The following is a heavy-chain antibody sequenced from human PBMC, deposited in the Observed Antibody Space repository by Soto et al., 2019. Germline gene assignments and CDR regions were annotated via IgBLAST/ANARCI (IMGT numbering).Heavy chain of an antibody. V-gene: IGHV4-39*01. CDR2: VHSSGGT. CDR3: ASVVVGATRQTGSDH. J-gene: IGHJ4*02. CDR1: HGSITSGDYF. Sequence: SETLSLTCTVSHGSITSGDYFWAWIRQPPGKGLAFIGSVHSSGGTYYSPSLKSRASISIDKSKNQFSLKLTSVNAGDTAVYFCASVVVGATRQTGSDHWGQGTLVTVSS. D-gene: IGHD2-15*01.